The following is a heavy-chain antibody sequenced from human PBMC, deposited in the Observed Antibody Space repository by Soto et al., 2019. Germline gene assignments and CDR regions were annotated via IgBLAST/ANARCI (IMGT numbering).Heavy chain of an antibody. V-gene: IGHV1-46*03. CDR3: ARSLCSSTSCYRGWFDP. D-gene: IGHD2-2*01. CDR1: GYTFTSYY. CDR2: INPSGGST. J-gene: IGHJ5*02. Sequence: QVQLVQSGAEVKKPGASVKVSCKASGYTFTSYYMHWERQAPGQGLEWMGIINPSGGSTSYAQKFRGRVSMTRDTSTSTVYMELSSLRSEDTAVYYCARSLCSSTSCYRGWFDPWGQGTLVTVSS.